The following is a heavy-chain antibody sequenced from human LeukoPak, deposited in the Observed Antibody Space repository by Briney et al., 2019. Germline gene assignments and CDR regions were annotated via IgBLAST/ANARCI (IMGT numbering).Heavy chain of an antibody. CDR1: GGSFSGYY. Sequence: PSETLSLTCAVYGGSFSGYYWSWIRQPPGQGLEWIGEINHSGSTNYNPSLTSRVTISVDTYKNKFSLKVSSVTAADTAVYYGARGRYDFWSGYFRRAFDIWGQGTMVTVSS. D-gene: IGHD3-3*01. V-gene: IGHV4-34*01. CDR3: ARGRYDFWSGYFRRAFDI. CDR2: INHSGST. J-gene: IGHJ3*02.